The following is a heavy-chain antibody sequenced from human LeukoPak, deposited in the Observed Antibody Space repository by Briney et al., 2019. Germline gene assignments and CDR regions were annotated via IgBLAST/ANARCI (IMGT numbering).Heavy chain of an antibody. V-gene: IGHV1-3*01. CDR3: AREGYSSGWSHFDY. D-gene: IGHD6-19*01. CDR2: INAGNGNT. Sequence: GASVKVSCKASGYTFTSYAMHWVRQAPGQRLEWMGWINAGNGNTKYSQKFQGRVAITRDTSASTAYMELSSLRSEDTAVYYCAREGYSSGWSHFDYWGQGTLVTVSS. J-gene: IGHJ4*02. CDR1: GYTFTSYA.